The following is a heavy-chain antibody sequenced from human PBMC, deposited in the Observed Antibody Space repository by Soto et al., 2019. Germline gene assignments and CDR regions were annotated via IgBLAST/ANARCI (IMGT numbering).Heavy chain of an antibody. CDR2: IYYSGST. CDR3: ARDLRGNYYDSSGYTDDDAFDI. Sequence: TLSLTCTVSGGSISSGGYYWSWIRQHPGKGLEWTGYIYYSGSTYYNPSLKSRVTISVDTSKNQFSLKLSSVTAADTAVYYCARDLRGNYYDSSGYTDDDAFDIWGQGTMVTVSS. J-gene: IGHJ3*02. V-gene: IGHV4-31*03. CDR1: GGSISSGGYY. D-gene: IGHD3-22*01.